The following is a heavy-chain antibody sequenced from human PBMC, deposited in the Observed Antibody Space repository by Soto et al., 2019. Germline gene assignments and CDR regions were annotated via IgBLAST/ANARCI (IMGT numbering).Heavy chain of an antibody. Sequence: QVQLVQSGAEVKKPGASVKVSCKASGYTFTSYGISWVRQAPGQGLEWMGWISAYNGNTNYAQKLRGRVTMTTDTSTSTAYMELSSLRSHDTAVYYFARDWDNNPPPDYSGQGTLVTVSS. CDR2: ISAYNGNT. CDR1: GYTFTSYG. CDR3: ARDWDNNPPPDY. V-gene: IGHV1-18*01. D-gene: IGHD1-20*01. J-gene: IGHJ4*02.